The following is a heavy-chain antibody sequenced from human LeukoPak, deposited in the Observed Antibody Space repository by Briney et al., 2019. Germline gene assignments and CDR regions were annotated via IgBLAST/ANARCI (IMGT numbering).Heavy chain of an antibody. V-gene: IGHV5-51*01. CDR3: ARHSRAFDI. Sequence: GESLKISCKGSGYSFSRYWIGWVRQMPGKGLERMGIIYPGDSDTRYSPSFQGQVTISADKSISTAYLQWSSLKASDTAMFYCARHSRAFDIWGQGTMVTVSS. CDR1: GYSFSRYW. CDR2: IYPGDSDT. J-gene: IGHJ3*02.